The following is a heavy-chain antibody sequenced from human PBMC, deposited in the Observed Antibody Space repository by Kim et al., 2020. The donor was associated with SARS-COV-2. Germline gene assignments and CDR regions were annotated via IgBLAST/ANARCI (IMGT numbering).Heavy chain of an antibody. CDR2: K. D-gene: IGHD2-15*01. Sequence: KRYSPSLKSRLTITKDTSRNQVVLTMTNMDPVDTATYDCAHKLLPYYFDYWGQGTLVTVSS. J-gene: IGHJ4*02. V-gene: IGHV2-5*01. CDR3: AHKLLPYYFDY.